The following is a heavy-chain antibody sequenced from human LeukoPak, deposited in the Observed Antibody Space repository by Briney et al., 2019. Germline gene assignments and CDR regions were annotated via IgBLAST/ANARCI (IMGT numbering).Heavy chain of an antibody. CDR3: ARDYDSSGYYPDYFQH. D-gene: IGHD3-22*01. J-gene: IGHJ1*01. CDR2: IYHSGST. CDR1: GGSISSGGYY. Sequence: SETLSLTCTVSGGSISSGGYYWSWIRQPPGKGLEWIGYIYHSGSTYYNPSLKSRVTISVDRSKNQFSLKLSSVTAADTAVYYCARDYDSSGYYPDYFQHWGQGTLVTVSS. V-gene: IGHV4-30-2*01.